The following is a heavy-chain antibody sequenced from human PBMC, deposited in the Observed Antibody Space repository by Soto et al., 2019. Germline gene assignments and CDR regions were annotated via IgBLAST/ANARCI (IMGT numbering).Heavy chain of an antibody. Sequence: GGSLRLSCAASGFTFSSYWMSWVRQAPGKGLEWVANIKQDGSEKYYVDSVKGRFTISRDNAKNSLYLQMNSLRAEDTAVYYCARAHYDYIWGSYNGQYYFDYWGQGTLVTVSS. V-gene: IGHV3-7*01. CDR3: ARAHYDYIWGSYNGQYYFDY. CDR1: GFTFSSYW. J-gene: IGHJ4*02. D-gene: IGHD3-16*01. CDR2: IKQDGSEK.